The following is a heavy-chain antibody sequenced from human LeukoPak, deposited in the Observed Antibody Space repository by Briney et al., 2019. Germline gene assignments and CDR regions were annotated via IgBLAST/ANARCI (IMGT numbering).Heavy chain of an antibody. CDR1: GFTFSSYG. CDR2: IWYDGSNK. CDR3: ARDHHTITDYYYGMDV. V-gene: IGHV3-33*01. Sequence: GGSPRLSCAASGFTFSSYGMHWVRQAPGKGLEWVAVIWYDGSNKYYADSVKGRFTISRDNSKNTLYLQMNSLRAEDTAVYYCARDHHTITDYYYGMDVWGKGTTVTVSS. D-gene: IGHD1-14*01. J-gene: IGHJ6*04.